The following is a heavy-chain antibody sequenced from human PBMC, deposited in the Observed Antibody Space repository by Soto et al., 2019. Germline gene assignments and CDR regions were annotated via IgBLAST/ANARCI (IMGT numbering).Heavy chain of an antibody. J-gene: IGHJ3*02. CDR3: ARGEAGYYYDSSGYTVTPSAFDI. V-gene: IGHV4-59*01. CDR2: IYYSGST. D-gene: IGHD3-22*01. CDR1: GGSISSYY. Sequence: SETLSLTCTVSGGSISSYYWSWIRQPPGKGLEWIGYIYYSGSTDYNPSLKGRVTISVDTSKNQFSLKLSSVTAADTAVYYCARGEAGYYYDSSGYTVTPSAFDIWGHGTMVTVSS.